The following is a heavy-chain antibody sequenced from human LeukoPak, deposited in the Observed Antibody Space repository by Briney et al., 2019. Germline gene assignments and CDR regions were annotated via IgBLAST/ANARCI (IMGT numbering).Heavy chain of an antibody. CDR1: RFIFSNYG. J-gene: IGHJ4*02. CDR3: AKSGLNRFDY. CDR2: ISGSGGST. Sequence: GGTLRLSCAASRFIFSNYGMSWVRQAPGKGLEWVSTISGSGGSTYYADSVKGRFTISRDNSKNTLFLQMNSLRAEDTAVYYCAKSGLNRFDYWGQGTLVTVSS. V-gene: IGHV3-23*01. D-gene: IGHD2-15*01.